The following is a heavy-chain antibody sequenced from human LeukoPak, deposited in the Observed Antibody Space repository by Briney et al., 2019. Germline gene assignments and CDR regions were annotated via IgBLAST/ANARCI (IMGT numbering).Heavy chain of an antibody. V-gene: IGHV3-53*01. CDR1: GFTVSTNY. Sequence: GGSLRLSCAVSGFTVSTNYMGWVRQAPGKGLEWVTGIHRDGSTYYADSVKGRFTVSRDTSRNNLYLQMNSLRVEDTALYYCALDCCTGSRFDHWGQGTLVTVPS. D-gene: IGHD3-10*01. CDR2: IHRDGST. CDR3: ALDCCTGSRFDH. J-gene: IGHJ4*02.